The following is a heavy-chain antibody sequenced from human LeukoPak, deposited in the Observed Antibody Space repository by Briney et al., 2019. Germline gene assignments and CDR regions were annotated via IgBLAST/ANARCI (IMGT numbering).Heavy chain of an antibody. V-gene: IGHV4-39*07. D-gene: IGHD5-12*01. J-gene: IGHJ3*02. Sequence: SETLSPTCTVSGGSISSSTYYWGWIRQPPGKGLEWIGSIYYSGSTYYNPSLKSRVTMSVDTSKNQFSLKLSSVTAADTAVYFCARDREWLRFAFDIWGQGTMVTVSS. CDR3: ARDREWLRFAFDI. CDR1: GGSISSSTYY. CDR2: IYYSGST.